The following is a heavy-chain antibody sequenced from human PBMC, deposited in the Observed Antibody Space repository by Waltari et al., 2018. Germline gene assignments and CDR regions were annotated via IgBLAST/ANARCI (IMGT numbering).Heavy chain of an antibody. CDR3: AKDHGVAY. J-gene: IGHJ4*02. V-gene: IGHV3-23*01. CDR1: GLTFSIFA. CDR2: ISNSGGDT. D-gene: IGHD3-16*01. Sequence: QLLESGGGLVQPGGSLRLSCSDSGLTFSIFAMSWVRQAPGKGLEWVSCISNSGGDTYYTDSVKGRFTISRDNSKKTLYLQMNSLRVEDTAVYYCAKDHGVAYWGQGTLVTVSS.